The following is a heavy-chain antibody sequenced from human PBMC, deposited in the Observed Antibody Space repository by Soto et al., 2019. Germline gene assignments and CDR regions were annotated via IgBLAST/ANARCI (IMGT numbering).Heavy chain of an antibody. CDR3: ARSYGDYAGIRADLYWFGS. V-gene: IGHV4-59*01. D-gene: IGHD4-17*01. J-gene: IGHJ5*01. CDR1: GGSISSYY. Sequence: SETLSLTCTVSGGSISSYYWSWIRQPPGKGLEWIGYIYYSGSTNYNPSLKSRVTISVDTSKNQFSLKLSSVTAADTAVYYCARSYGDYAGIRADLYWFGSWGQGTLVTVSS. CDR2: IYYSGST.